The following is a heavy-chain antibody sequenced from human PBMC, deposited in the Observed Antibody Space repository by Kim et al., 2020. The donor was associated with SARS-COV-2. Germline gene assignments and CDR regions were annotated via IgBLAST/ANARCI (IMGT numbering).Heavy chain of an antibody. CDR3: ATRGVTIFWLRAFDI. CDR1: GGSISSSSYY. V-gene: IGHV4-39*01. J-gene: IGHJ3*02. D-gene: IGHD3-9*01. Sequence: SETLSLTCTVSGGSISSSSYYWGWIRQPPGKGLEWIGSIYYSGSTYYNPSLKSRVTISVDTSKNQFSLKLSSVTAADTAVYYCATRGVTIFWLRAFDIWGQGTMVTVSS. CDR2: IYYSGST.